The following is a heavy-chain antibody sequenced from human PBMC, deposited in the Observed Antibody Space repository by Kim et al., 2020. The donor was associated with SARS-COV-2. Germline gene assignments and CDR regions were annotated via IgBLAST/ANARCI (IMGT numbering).Heavy chain of an antibody. V-gene: IGHV3-48*03. J-gene: IGHJ6*02. Sequence: GGSLRLSCAASGFTFSSYAMNWVRQAPGKGLECVSYFSSSVSTIYYADSVKGRFTISRDNAKNSLYLQMNSLRAEDTAVYYCARDRSVSYGPYYYGMDVWGQGTTVTVSS. CDR2: FSSSVSTI. D-gene: IGHD5-18*01. CDR3: ARDRSVSYGPYYYGMDV. CDR1: GFTFSSYA.